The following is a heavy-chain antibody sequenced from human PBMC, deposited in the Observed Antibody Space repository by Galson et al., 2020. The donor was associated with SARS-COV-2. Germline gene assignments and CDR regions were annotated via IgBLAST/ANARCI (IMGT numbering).Heavy chain of an antibody. CDR1: EITFRSYS. CDR3: ATVCGGDCQLSDVDI. J-gene: IGHJ3*02. Sequence: GGSLRLSCEASEITFRSYSMNWVRQAPGRGLEWVAFISSSGNIIYYADSVKGRFTVSRDNAKKSLSLQMASLRADDTAVYYCATVCGGDCQLSDVDIWGQGTMVTVSS. V-gene: IGHV3-48*04. D-gene: IGHD2-21*02. CDR2: ISSSGNII.